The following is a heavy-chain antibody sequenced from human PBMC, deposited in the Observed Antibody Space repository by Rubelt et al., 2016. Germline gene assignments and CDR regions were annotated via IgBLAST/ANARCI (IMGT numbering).Heavy chain of an antibody. J-gene: IGHJ4*02. Sequence: QVQLQQWGAGLLKPSETLSLTCAVYGGSFSGYYWSWIRQPPGKGLAWIGEINHSGSTYYNPSFPRPCRVGVPLSLATSTNRLSRGPRLGTAAATAVYYWATLGEYSSSWYRWFENWGQGTLVTVSS. V-gene: IGHV4-34*01. CDR3: ATLGEYSSSWYRWFEN. CDR2: INHSGST. CDR1: GGSFSGYY. D-gene: IGHD6-13*01.